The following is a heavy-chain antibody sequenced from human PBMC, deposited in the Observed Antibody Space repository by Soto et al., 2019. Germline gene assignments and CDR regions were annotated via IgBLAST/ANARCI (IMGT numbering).Heavy chain of an antibody. CDR2: INPNSGGT. Sequence: QVQLVQSGAEVKKPGASVKVSCKASGYTFTGYYMHWVRQAPGQGLEWMGWINPNSGGTNYAQKCQGWGTRTRDTSISTAYMELSRLRSDDTAVYYGARGEYATFDYWVQGTLVTVSS. J-gene: IGHJ4*02. CDR3: ARGEYATFDY. D-gene: IGHD2-8*01. V-gene: IGHV1-2*04. CDR1: GYTFTGYY.